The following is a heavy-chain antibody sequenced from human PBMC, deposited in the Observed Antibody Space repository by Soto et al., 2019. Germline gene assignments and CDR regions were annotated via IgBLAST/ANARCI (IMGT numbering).Heavy chain of an antibody. CDR2: ISGSGGST. CDR3: AKGGSRTYYYDSSGPDDAFDI. CDR1: GFTFSSYA. Sequence: PGGSLRLSCAASGFTFSSYAMSWVRQAPGKGLEWVSAISGSGGSTYYADSVKGRFTISRDNSKNTLYLQMNSLRAEDTAVYYCAKGGSRTYYYDSSGPDDAFDIWGQGTMVTVSS. D-gene: IGHD3-22*01. J-gene: IGHJ3*02. V-gene: IGHV3-23*01.